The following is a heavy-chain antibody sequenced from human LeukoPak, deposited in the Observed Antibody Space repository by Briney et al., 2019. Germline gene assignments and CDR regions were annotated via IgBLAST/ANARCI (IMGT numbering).Heavy chain of an antibody. CDR3: ARDEHIVVVTAICGAFDI. D-gene: IGHD2-21*02. V-gene: IGHV4-39*07. CDR2: IYYSGST. CDR1: GGSISSSSYY. J-gene: IGHJ3*02. Sequence: SETLSLTCTVSGGSISSSSYYWGWIRQPPGKGLEWIGSIYYSGSTYYNPSLKSRVTISVDTSKNQFSLKLSSVTAADTAVYYCARDEHIVVVTAICGAFDIWGQGTMVTVSS.